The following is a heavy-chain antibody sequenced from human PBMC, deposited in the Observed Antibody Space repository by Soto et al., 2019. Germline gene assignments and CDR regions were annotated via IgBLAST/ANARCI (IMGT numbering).Heavy chain of an antibody. Sequence: QVQLQESGPGLVKPSGTLSLTCAVSGGSISSSNWWSWVRQPPGKGLEWIGEIYHSGSTNYNPSRKSRVTISVDKSKNQFSLKLSSVTAADTAVYYCARAKANVVGATHFDYWGQGTLVTVSS. CDR1: GGSISSSNW. V-gene: IGHV4-4*02. D-gene: IGHD1-26*01. CDR3: ARAKANVVGATHFDY. CDR2: IYHSGST. J-gene: IGHJ4*02.